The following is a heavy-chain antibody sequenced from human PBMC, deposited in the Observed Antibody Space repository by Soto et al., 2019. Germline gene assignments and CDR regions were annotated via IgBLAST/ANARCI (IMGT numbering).Heavy chain of an antibody. CDR2: INPNSGGT. V-gene: IGHV1-2*04. CDR1: GYTFTVYY. J-gene: IGHJ3*02. Sequence: ASVKVSCKASGYTFTVYYMHWVRQAPGQGLEWMGWINPNSGGTNYAQKFQGWVTMTRDTSISTAYMELSRLRSDDTAVYYCAREYSGSYRDAFDIWGQGTMVTVSS. D-gene: IGHD1-26*01. CDR3: AREYSGSYRDAFDI.